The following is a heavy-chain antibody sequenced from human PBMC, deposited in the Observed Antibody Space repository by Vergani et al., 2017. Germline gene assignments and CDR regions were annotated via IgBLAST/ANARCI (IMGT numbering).Heavy chain of an antibody. CDR2: IFPGDSQI. CDR3: VGLGDGYYYHGFDI. V-gene: IGHV5-51*01. D-gene: IGHD3-3*01. CDR1: GFSFSTYW. J-gene: IGHJ3*02. Sequence: EVQLVQSGAEVKKPGESLKISCTGSGFSFSTYWIGWVRQMPGKGLEWMGLIFPGDSQIRSSLSFQGRVIISADNSISTAYLQWYILQTSTTAMYYCVGLGDGYYYHGFDIWGQGTAVTVSS.